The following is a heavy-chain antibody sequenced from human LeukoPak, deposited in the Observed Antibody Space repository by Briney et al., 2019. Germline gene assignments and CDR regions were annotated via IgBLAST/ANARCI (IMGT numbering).Heavy chain of an antibody. D-gene: IGHD1-26*01. CDR3: ARFKGGTGFDY. CDR1: GGSVTTTNFD. Sequence: PSETLSLTCAVSGGSVTTTNFDWAWIRQPPGQGLEWIATISSSGKSYYNPYLMSRVTISVDTSKNQFSLDVTSVTAADTSLFYCARFKGGTGFDYWGRGILAIVS. J-gene: IGHJ4*02. CDR2: ISSSGKS. V-gene: IGHV4-39*01.